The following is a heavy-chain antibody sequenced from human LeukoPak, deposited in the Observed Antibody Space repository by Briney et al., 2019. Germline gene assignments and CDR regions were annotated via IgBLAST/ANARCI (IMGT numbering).Heavy chain of an antibody. D-gene: IGHD3-22*01. J-gene: IGHJ5*02. CDR1: GFTFSASG. CDR3: ARENNYYDTGPNCFDP. CDR2: VSNDGSKK. V-gene: IGHV3-30*03. Sequence: GGSLRLSCAASGFTFSASGMHWVRQAPGKGLEWVAVVSNDGSKKYYVDSVKGRFTISRDNSKNTLYLQMDSLRAEDTAVYYCARENNYYDTGPNCFDPRGQGTLVTVSS.